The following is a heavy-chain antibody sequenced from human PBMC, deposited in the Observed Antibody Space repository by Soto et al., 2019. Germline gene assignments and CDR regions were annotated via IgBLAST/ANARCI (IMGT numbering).Heavy chain of an antibody. CDR3: ARVVSRDYGMDV. Sequence: GASVKVSCKASGYTFTGCYMHWVRQAPGQGLEWMGWINPNSGGTNYAQKFQGRVTMTRDTSISTAYMELSRLRSDDTAVYYCARVVSRDYGMDVWGQGTTVTVSS. J-gene: IGHJ6*02. CDR1: GYTFTGCY. D-gene: IGHD2-2*01. V-gene: IGHV1-2*02. CDR2: INPNSGGT.